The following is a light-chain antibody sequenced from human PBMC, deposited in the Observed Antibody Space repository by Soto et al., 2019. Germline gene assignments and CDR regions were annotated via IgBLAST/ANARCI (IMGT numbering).Light chain of an antibody. V-gene: IGLV2-8*01. Sequence: QSALTQPASVSGSPGQSITISCTGSSSDIGTYNYVSWYQQHPGKAPKLMIYEVSKRPSGVPDRFSGSKSGNTASLTVSGLQAEDEADYYCSSYAGSNNHVVFGGGTQLTVL. CDR3: SSYAGSNNHVV. J-gene: IGLJ2*01. CDR2: EVS. CDR1: SSDIGTYNY.